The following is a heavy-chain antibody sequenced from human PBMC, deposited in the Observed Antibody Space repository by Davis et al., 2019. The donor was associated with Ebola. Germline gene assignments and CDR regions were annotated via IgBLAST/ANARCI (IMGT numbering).Heavy chain of an antibody. CDR1: RGSFSSFT. V-gene: IGHV1-18*01. J-gene: IGHJ4*02. CDR2: ISAYNGNT. Sequence: AASVKVSCKASRGSFSSFTMNWVRQAPGQGLEWMGWISAYNGNTNYAQKLQGRVTMTTDTSTSTAYMEVGSLRSDDTAVYYCARAQFPTTSDHWGQGTLVTVSS. D-gene: IGHD1-1*01. CDR3: ARAQFPTTSDH.